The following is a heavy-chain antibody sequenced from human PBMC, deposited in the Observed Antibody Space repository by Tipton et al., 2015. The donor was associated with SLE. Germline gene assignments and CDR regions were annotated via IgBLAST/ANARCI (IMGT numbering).Heavy chain of an antibody. D-gene: IGHD3-22*01. CDR1: GYTFTNYW. CDR3: ARHGGWADEYDSFDF. CDR2: IYPSNSDT. Sequence: QSGAEVKEAGESLKISCEGSGYTFTNYWIAWVRQMPGKGLEWMGVIYPSNSDTGYSPFFQGQVTISADKSISTAYLQWSSLKASDTAMYYCARHGGWADEYDSFDFWGQGTMVSVSS. J-gene: IGHJ3*01. V-gene: IGHV5-51*01.